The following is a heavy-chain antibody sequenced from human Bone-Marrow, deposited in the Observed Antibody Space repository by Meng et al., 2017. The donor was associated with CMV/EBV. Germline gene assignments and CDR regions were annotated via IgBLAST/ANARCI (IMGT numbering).Heavy chain of an antibody. CDR3: ARVTGVVVPAASWYYYYGMDV. V-gene: IGHV6-1*01. CDR1: GDSVSSNSAA. J-gene: IGHJ6*02. Sequence: SQTLSLTCAISGDSVSSNSAAWNWIRQSPSRGLEWLGRTYYRSKWYNDYAVSVKSRITINPDTSKNQFSLQLNSVTPEDTAVYYCARVTGVVVPAASWYYYYGMDVWGQGTTVTVSS. CDR2: TYYRSKWYN. D-gene: IGHD2-2*01.